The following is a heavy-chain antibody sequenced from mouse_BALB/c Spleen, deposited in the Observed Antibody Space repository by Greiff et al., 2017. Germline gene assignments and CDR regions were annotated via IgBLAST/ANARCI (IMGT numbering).Heavy chain of an antibody. CDR3: ARGEGDGYFDV. V-gene: IGHV2-9*02. J-gene: IGHJ1*01. Sequence: GQVVESGPGLVAPSQSLSITCTVSGFSLTSYGVHWVRQPPGKGLEWLGVIWAGGSTNYNSALMSRLSISKDNSKSQVFLKMNSLQTDDTAMYYCARGEGDGYFDVWGAGTTVTVSS. CDR2: IWAGGST. CDR1: GFSLTSYG. D-gene: IGHD3-3*01.